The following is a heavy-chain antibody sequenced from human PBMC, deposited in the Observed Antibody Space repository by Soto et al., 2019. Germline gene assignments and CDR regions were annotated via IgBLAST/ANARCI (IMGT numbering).Heavy chain of an antibody. V-gene: IGHV3-30-3*01. D-gene: IGHD1-7*01. Sequence: GGSLRLSCAASGFTFSSYAMHWVRQAPGKGLEWVAVISYDGSNKYYADSVKGRFTISRDNSKNTLYLQMNSLRAEDTAVYYCAGDPNWGTGTIYCFDPWGQGTLVTVSS. CDR3: AGDPNWGTGTIYCFDP. J-gene: IGHJ5*02. CDR2: ISYDGSNK. CDR1: GFTFSSYA.